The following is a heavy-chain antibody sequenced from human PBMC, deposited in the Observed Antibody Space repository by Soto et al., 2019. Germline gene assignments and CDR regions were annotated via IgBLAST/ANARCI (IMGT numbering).Heavy chain of an antibody. CDR3: ARVTTHYDFWSGYYRHNWFDP. V-gene: IGHV1-18*01. CDR1: GYTFTSYG. Sequence: ASVKVSCKASGYTFTSYGISWVRQAPGQGLEWMGWISAYNGNTNYAQKLQGRVTMTTDTSTSTAYMELRSLRSDDTAVYYCARVTTHYDFWSGYYRHNWFDPWGQGTLVTVSS. CDR2: ISAYNGNT. J-gene: IGHJ5*02. D-gene: IGHD3-3*01.